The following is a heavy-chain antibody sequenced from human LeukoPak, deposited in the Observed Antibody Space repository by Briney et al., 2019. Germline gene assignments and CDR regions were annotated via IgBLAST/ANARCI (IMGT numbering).Heavy chain of an antibody. CDR2: ISGSGDST. Sequence: GGSLSLSWAAAGFTLGTYAVNWVRQAPGKGLEWVSTISGSGDSTYYADSGKGRFTIFRENSKETLYLKMRSVRVADAAVYYCARGRGRYYDSCGFYWGYYFDAWGQGIMVTVST. D-gene: IGHD3-22*01. J-gene: IGHJ4*02. CDR3: ARGRGRYYDSCGFYWGYYFDA. V-gene: IGHV3-23*01. CDR1: GFTLGTYA.